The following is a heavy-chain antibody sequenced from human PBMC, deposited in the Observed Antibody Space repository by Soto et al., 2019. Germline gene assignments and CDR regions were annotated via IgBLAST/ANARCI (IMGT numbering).Heavy chain of an antibody. J-gene: IGHJ4*02. CDR1: GFTFSGSA. D-gene: IGHD5-18*01. CDR2: IRSKANSYAT. CDR3: TRHTGLQLWTPAYFDY. Sequence: EVQLVESGGGLVQPGGSLKLSCAASGFTFSGSAMHWVRQASGKGLEWVGRIRSKANSYATAYAASVKGRFTISRDDSKNTAYLQMNSLKTEDTAVYYCTRHTGLQLWTPAYFDYWGQGTLVTVSS. V-gene: IGHV3-73*01.